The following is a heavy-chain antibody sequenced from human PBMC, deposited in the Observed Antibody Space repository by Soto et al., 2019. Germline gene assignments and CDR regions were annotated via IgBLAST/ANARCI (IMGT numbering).Heavy chain of an antibody. Sequence: GGSLRLSCAASGFAFSIYWMHWVRQAPGKWLLWVSRIKRDGTDTSYADSVKGRFTISRDNANSTLYLQMKSLRAEDTALYYCENSYCHLGVYGGQQIPVTVSS. J-gene: IGHJ4*02. CDR1: GFAFSIYW. CDR3: ENSYCHLGVY. CDR2: IKRDGTDT. D-gene: IGHD1-26*01. V-gene: IGHV3-74*01.